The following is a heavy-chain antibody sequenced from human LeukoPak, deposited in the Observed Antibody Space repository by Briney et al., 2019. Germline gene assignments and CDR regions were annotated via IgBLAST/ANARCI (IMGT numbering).Heavy chain of an antibody. CDR2: IYHSGIT. CDR3: ARVPAYSSSWYWGPSYFDY. CDR1: GYSINSGHY. J-gene: IGHJ4*02. V-gene: IGHV4-38-2*02. Sequence: SETLSLTCSVSGYSINSGHYWGWIRQPPGKGLEWIGRIYHSGITFYNPSLKSRVTISVDTSKNQFSLKLSSVTAADTAVYYCARVPAYSSSWYWGPSYFDYWGQGTLVTVSS. D-gene: IGHD6-13*01.